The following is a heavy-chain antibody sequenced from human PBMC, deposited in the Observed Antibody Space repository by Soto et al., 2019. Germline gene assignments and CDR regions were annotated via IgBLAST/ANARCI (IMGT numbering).Heavy chain of an antibody. V-gene: IGHV3-30*18. Sequence: PGGSLRLSCAASGFTFSSYGMHWVRQTPGKGLEWVAVISYDGTIQYYGDSVKGRFTISRDNSKSTLYLQMNSLRAEDTAAYYCAKEDTVGATYYFDFWGQGTQVTVSS. CDR1: GFTFSSYG. CDR3: AKEDTVGATYYFDF. D-gene: IGHD1-26*01. J-gene: IGHJ4*02. CDR2: ISYDGTIQ.